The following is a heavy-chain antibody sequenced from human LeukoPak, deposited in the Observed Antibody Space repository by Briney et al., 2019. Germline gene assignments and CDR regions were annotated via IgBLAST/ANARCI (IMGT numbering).Heavy chain of an antibody. CDR2: MYSSGST. Sequence: SETLSLACTVSGGSISSSSYYWGWIRQPPGKGLEWIGSMYSSGSTYYNPSLKSRVTISVDTSKNQFSLKLSSVTAADTAVYYCARSGSGYLRYYFDYWGQGTLGTVSS. CDR1: GGSISSSSYY. CDR3: ARSGSGYLRYYFDY. V-gene: IGHV4-39*07. D-gene: IGHD5-12*01. J-gene: IGHJ4*02.